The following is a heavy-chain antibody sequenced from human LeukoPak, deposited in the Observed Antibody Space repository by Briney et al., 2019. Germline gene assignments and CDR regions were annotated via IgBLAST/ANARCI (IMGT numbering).Heavy chain of an antibody. CDR3: AKILGPVVNLNDF. Sequence: PSGTLSHTCALPGGSICRSNWWSWVRQAPGKGLWWVSVISGSGGSTYYADSVKGRFTISRDNSKITLSLQMNSLRAEDTAVYYCAKILGPVVNLNDFWGQGTLVIVSS. D-gene: IGHD2-2*01. J-gene: IGHJ4*02. CDR1: GGSICRSN. CDR2: ISGSGGST. V-gene: IGHV3-23*01.